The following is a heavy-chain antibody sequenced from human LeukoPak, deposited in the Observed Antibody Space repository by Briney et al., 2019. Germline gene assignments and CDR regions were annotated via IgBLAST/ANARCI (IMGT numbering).Heavy chain of an antibody. CDR1: GFTFSTSW. CDR2: IKPDASDK. J-gene: IGHJ4*02. CDR3: ARESWGPAH. Sequence: GGSLRLSCEASGFTFSTSWMTWVRQTPGRGLEGVAYIKPDASDKYYVDSVKGRFTISRDNAKNSLYLQMNSLRVEDTAVYYCARESWGPAHWGQGTLVTVSS. D-gene: IGHD1-26*01. V-gene: IGHV3-7*01.